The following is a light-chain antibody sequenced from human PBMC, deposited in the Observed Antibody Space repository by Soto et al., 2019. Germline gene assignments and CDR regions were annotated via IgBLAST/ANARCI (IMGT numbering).Light chain of an antibody. CDR1: QSISSW. CDR3: QQYGSSPYT. Sequence: DIQMTQSPSTLSASVGDRVTITCRASQSISSWLAWYQQKPGKAPKLLIYKASSLEGGVPSRFSGSGSGTEFTLTISSLQPEDFAVYYCQQYGSSPYTFGQGTKLEIK. V-gene: IGKV1-5*03. CDR2: KAS. J-gene: IGKJ2*01.